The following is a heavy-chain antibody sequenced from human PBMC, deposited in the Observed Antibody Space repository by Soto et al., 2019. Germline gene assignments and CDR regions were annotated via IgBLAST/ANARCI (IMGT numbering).Heavy chain of an antibody. D-gene: IGHD3-9*01. J-gene: IGHJ4*02. CDR1: GGSISSSSYY. Sequence: SETLSLTCTVSGGSISSSSYYWGWIRQPPGKGLEWIGSIYYSGSTYYNPSLKSRVTISVDTSKNQFSLKLSSVTAADTAVYYCARYYDILTGYNIGFDYWGQGTLVTVS. CDR2: IYYSGST. V-gene: IGHV4-39*07. CDR3: ARYYDILTGYNIGFDY.